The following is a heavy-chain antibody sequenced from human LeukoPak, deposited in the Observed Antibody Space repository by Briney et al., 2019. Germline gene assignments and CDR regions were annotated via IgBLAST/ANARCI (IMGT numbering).Heavy chain of an antibody. CDR3: AGERQQLVWGGGVDY. J-gene: IGHJ4*02. Sequence: PSETLSLTCTVSGGSISSHYWSWIRQPPGKGLEWIGYIYYSGSTNYNPSLKSRVTISVDTSKNQFSLKLSSVTAADTAVYYCAGERQQLVWGGGVDYWGQGTLVTVSS. CDR1: GGSISSHY. CDR2: IYYSGST. D-gene: IGHD6-13*01. V-gene: IGHV4-59*11.